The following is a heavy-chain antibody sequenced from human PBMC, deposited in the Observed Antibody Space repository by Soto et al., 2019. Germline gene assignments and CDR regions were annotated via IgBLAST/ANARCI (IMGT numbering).Heavy chain of an antibody. CDR3: ARGVATIGP. V-gene: IGHV4-59*01. J-gene: IGHJ5*02. Sequence: SETLSLTCTVSGDSISSYYWSWIRQPPGKGLEWIGYIYYSGSANYNPSLKSRVTISVDTPKNQFSLKLTSVTAADTAVYYCARGVATIGPWGQGTLVTVSS. CDR2: IYYSGSA. CDR1: GDSISSYY. D-gene: IGHD5-12*01.